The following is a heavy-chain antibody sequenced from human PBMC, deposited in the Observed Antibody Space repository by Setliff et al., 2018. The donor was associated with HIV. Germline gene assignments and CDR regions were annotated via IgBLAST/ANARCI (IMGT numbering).Heavy chain of an antibody. CDR1: GGSFIGSSFQ. V-gene: IGHV4-39*07. CDR3: ARGPPFAY. CDR2: IACSGTTMYT. Sequence: PSETLSLTCTVSGGSFIGSSFQSTWIRQTPGKGLEWIADIACSGTTMYTNYNPSLESRVIVSEDTSRDQFFLKLTSVTADDTAIYYCARGPPFAYWGQGLLVTVS. J-gene: IGHJ4*02.